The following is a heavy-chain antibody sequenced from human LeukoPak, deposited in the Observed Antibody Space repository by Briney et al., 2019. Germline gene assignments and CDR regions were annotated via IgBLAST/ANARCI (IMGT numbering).Heavy chain of an antibody. CDR1: GFTSSDYY. D-gene: IGHD3-9*01. J-gene: IGHJ4*02. V-gene: IGHV3-11*01. CDR2: ISSSGSTI. Sequence: NPGGSLRLSCAASGFTSSDYYMSWIRQAPGKGLEWVSYISSSGSTIYYADSVKGRFTISRDNAKNSLYLQMNSLRAEDTAVYYCARYQVYYDILTGYYNDQYYFDYWGQGTLVTVSS. CDR3: ARYQVYYDILTGYYNDQYYFDY.